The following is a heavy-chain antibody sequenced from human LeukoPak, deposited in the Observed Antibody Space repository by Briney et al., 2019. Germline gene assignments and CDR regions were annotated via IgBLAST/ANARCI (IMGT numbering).Heavy chain of an antibody. J-gene: IGHJ4*02. D-gene: IGHD4-23*01. Sequence: GGSLRLSCAASGFIFSNYGFHWVRQAPGKGLEWVALIWSDGSKKYYTDSVKGRFTISRDDSKNTLFLQMNSLRAEDMAVYYCARDIGTWPNSLFDSWGQGNLVTVSS. CDR3: ARDIGTWPNSLFDS. CDR2: IWSDGSKK. CDR1: GFIFSNYG. V-gene: IGHV3-33*01.